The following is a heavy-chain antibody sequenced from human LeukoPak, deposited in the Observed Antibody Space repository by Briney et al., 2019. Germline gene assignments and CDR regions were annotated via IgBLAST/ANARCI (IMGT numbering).Heavy chain of an antibody. V-gene: IGHV4-34*01. D-gene: IGHD3-3*01. CDR2: INHRGST. Sequence: SETLSLTCAVYGGSFSGFDWSWIRQPPGKGLEWIGEINHRGSTNYNPSLKSRVTILVDTSKNQFSLKLSSVTVADTAVYYCARISQTSDDFWSGYFMFYFDYWGQGTLDTVSS. CDR3: ARISQTSDDFWSGYFMFYFDY. CDR1: GGSFSGFD. J-gene: IGHJ4*02.